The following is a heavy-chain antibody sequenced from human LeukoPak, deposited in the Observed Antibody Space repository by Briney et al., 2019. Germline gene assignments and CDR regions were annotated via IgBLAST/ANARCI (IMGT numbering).Heavy chain of an antibody. CDR2: INPNSGGT. D-gene: IGHD6-13*01. CDR1: GYTFTGYY. V-gene: IGHV1-2*02. CDR3: ARVGGSSWAPSYYYYMDV. Sequence: ASVKVSCKASGYTFTGYYIHWVRQAPGQGLEWMGWINPNSGGTNYAQKFQGRVTMTRDTSISTAYMELSRLRSDDTAVYYCARVGGSSWAPSYYYYMDVWGKGTTVTISS. J-gene: IGHJ6*03.